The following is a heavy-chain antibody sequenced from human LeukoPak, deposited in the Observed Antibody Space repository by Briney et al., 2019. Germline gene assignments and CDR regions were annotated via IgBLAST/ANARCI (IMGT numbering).Heavy chain of an antibody. J-gene: IGHJ5*02. V-gene: IGHV3-74*01. Sequence: GGSLRLSCVASGFSLSGYWMYWVRQAPGKGLIYISRNNGDGSTTNYADVVKGRFTMSRDNVKNTLYLQMNSLRVEDTAVYYCARDPRNVGLAPWGQGTLVTVSS. CDR1: GFSLSGYW. CDR2: NNGDGSTT. CDR3: ARDPRNVGLAP. D-gene: IGHD2-15*01.